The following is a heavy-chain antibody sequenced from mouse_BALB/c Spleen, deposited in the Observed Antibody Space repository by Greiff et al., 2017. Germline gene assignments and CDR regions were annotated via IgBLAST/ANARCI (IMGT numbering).Heavy chain of an antibody. CDR2: IWAGGST. CDR3: ASIYYDYADYYAMDY. D-gene: IGHD2-4*01. CDR1: GFSLTSYG. J-gene: IGHJ4*01. Sequence: VQLQQSGPGLVAPSQSLSITCTVSGFSLTSYGVHWVRQPPGKGLEWLGVIWAGGSTNYNSALMSRLSISKDNSKSQVFLKMNSLQTDDTAMYYCASIYYDYADYYAMDYWGQGTSVTVSS. V-gene: IGHV2-9*02.